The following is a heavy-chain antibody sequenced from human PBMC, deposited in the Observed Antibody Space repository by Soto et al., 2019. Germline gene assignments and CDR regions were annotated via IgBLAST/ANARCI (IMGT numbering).Heavy chain of an antibody. CDR2: IYYSGST. V-gene: IGHV4-39*01. Sequence: SETLSLTCTVSGGSISSSSYYWGWIRQPPGKGLEWIGSIYYSGSTYYNPSLKSRVTISVDTSKNQFSLKLSSVTAADTAVYYCARQGFYSSSSRGMYYFDYWGRGTLVTVSS. D-gene: IGHD6-6*01. J-gene: IGHJ4*02. CDR1: GGSISSSSYY. CDR3: ARQGFYSSSSRGMYYFDY.